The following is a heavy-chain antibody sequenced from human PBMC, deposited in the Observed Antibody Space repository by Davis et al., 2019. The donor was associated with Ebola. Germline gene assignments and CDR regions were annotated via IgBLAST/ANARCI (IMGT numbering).Heavy chain of an antibody. J-gene: IGHJ4*02. CDR1: GYTLTELS. Sequence: ASSVKVSCKVSGYTLTELSMHWVRQAPGTGLEWMGDFDPEDGETIYAQKFQGRVTMTEDTSTDTAYMELSSLRSEDTAVYYCVTDRYSSGWNGAWGQGTLVTVSS. CDR3: VTDRYSSGWNGA. D-gene: IGHD6-19*01. V-gene: IGHV1-24*01. CDR2: FDPEDGET.